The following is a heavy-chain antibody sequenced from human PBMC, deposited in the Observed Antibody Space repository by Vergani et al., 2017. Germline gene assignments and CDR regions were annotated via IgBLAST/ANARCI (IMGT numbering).Heavy chain of an antibody. D-gene: IGHD3-3*01. CDR1: GGSISSSSYY. V-gene: IGHV4-39*07. J-gene: IGHJ3*02. CDR3: ARAILHHDAFDI. CDR2: IYYSGST. Sequence: QVQLQESGPGLVKPSETLSLTCTVSGGSISSSSYYWGWIRQPPGKGLEWIGSIYYSGSTYYNPSLKSRVTISVDTSKNQFSLTLSSVTAADTAVYYCARAILHHDAFDIWGQVKMVTVSS.